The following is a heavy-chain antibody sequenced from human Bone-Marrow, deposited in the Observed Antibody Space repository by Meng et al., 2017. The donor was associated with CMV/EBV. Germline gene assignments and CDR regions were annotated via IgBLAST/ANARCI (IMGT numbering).Heavy chain of an antibody. CDR3: ARGYSGSYLDYFDY. CDR1: GGPISSYH. D-gene: IGHD1-26*01. V-gene: IGHV4-59*01. J-gene: IGHJ4*02. CDR2: IYYSGST. Sequence: SETLSLTCTASGGPISSYHWSWIRQPPGKGLEWIGYIYYSGSTNYNPSLKSRVTISVDTSKNQFSLKLSSVTAADTAVYYCARGYSGSYLDYFDYWGQGTLVTVSS.